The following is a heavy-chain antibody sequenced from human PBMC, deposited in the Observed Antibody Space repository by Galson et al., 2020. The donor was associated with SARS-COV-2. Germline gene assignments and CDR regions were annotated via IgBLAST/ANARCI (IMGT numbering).Heavy chain of an antibody. D-gene: IGHD2-15*01. CDR3: ARRNRYCSGNGGRNWLDP. J-gene: IGHJ5*02. Sequence: SETLSLTCAVYGESFSGYYWTWIRQPPETGLEWIGDITHSGSATYNASIKSRVTISVDTSKNQFPLNLNSVTAADTAIYYCARRNRYCSGNGGRNWLDPCGQGTLVTVCS. V-gene: IGHV4-34*01. CDR1: GESFSGYY. CDR2: ITHSGSA.